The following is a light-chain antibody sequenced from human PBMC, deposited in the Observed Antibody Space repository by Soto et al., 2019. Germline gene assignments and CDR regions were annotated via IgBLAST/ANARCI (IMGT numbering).Light chain of an antibody. CDR2: DVS. V-gene: IGLV2-14*01. CDR1: SSDVGGYNY. J-gene: IGLJ2*01. Sequence: QSALTQSASVYGSPGQSITISCTGTSSDVGGYNYVSWYQQHPGKAPKLMIYDVSNRPSGVSNRFSGSKSGNTASLTISGLQAEDEADYYCSSYTSSVSVVFGGGTKLTVL. CDR3: SSYTSSVSVV.